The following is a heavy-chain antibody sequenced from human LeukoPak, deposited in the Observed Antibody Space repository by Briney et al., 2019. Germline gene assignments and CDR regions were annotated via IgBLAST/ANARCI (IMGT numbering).Heavy chain of an antibody. D-gene: IGHD3-22*01. CDR2: ISGSGGST. V-gene: IGHV3-23*01. Sequence: PGGSLRPSCAASGFTFSSYAMSWVRQAPGKGLEWVSAISGSGGSTYYADSVKGRFTISRDNSKNTLYLQMNSLRAEDTAVYYCAKADTYYYDSSGYPDYYYYGMDVWGQGTTVTVSS. J-gene: IGHJ6*02. CDR3: AKADTYYYDSSGYPDYYYYGMDV. CDR1: GFTFSSYA.